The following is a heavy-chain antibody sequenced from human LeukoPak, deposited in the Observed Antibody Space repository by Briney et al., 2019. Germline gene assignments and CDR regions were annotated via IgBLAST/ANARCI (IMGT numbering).Heavy chain of an antibody. V-gene: IGHV4-34*01. D-gene: IGHD3-9*01. CDR1: GGSFSGYY. CDR3: ARGGGRYFDWLSPKYFDY. J-gene: IGHJ4*02. Sequence: PSETLSLTCAVYGGSFSGYYWSWIRQPPGKGLEWIGEINNSGSTNYNPSLKSRVTISVDTSKNQFSLKLSSVTAADTAVYYCARGGGRYFDWLSPKYFDYWGQGTLVTVSS. CDR2: INNSGST.